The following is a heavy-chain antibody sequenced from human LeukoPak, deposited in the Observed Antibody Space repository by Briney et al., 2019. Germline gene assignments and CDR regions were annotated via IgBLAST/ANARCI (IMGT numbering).Heavy chain of an antibody. Sequence: ASVKVSCKASGYTFTGYFMDWVRQAPGQGLEWMGWINPKSGDTNYEQKFQGRVTMTRDTSISTAYMELSSLTSDDTAVYYCARRGSISLVRGASDYWGQGTLVTVSS. V-gene: IGHV1-2*02. CDR2: INPKSGDT. D-gene: IGHD3-10*01. CDR1: GYTFTGYF. J-gene: IGHJ4*02. CDR3: ARRGSISLVRGASDY.